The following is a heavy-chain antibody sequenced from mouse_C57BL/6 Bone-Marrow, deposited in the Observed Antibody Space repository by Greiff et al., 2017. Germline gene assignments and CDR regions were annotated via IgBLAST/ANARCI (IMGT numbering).Heavy chain of an antibody. J-gene: IGHJ2*01. D-gene: IGHD1-1*01. V-gene: IGHV1-82*01. CDR3: ATYYYGSSYGY. CDR1: GYAFSSSW. Sequence: QVQLQQSGPELVKPGASVKISCKASGYAFSSSWMNWVKQRPGKGLEWIGRIYPGDGDTNYNGKFKGKATLTADKSSSTAYMQLSSLTSEDSAVYFWATYYYGSSYGYWGQGTTLTVSS. CDR2: IYPGDGDT.